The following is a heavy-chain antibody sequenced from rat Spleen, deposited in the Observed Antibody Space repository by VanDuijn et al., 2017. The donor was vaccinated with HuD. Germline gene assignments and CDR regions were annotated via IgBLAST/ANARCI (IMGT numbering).Heavy chain of an antibody. CDR3: TNAEFGVGWFAY. Sequence: QVQLKESGPGLVQPSQTLSLTCTVSGFSLISYAVNWVRQPPGKGLEWMGVIWGNGSPNYNSGLKSRLGISRDTSKSQVYLKMTGLQTEDTATYYCTNAEFGVGWFAYWGQGTLVTVSS. V-gene: IGHV2-13*01. CDR1: GFSLISYA. CDR2: IWGNGSP. D-gene: IGHD4-3*01. J-gene: IGHJ3*01.